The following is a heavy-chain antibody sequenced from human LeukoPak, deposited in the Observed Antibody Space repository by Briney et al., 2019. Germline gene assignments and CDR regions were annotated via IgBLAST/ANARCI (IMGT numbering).Heavy chain of an antibody. CDR2: IYYSGST. V-gene: IGHV4-59*01. CDR1: GGSLSSYY. Sequence: PSETLSLTCTVSGGSLSSYYWSWIRQPPGKGLEWIGYIYYSGSTNYNPSLKSRVTISVDTSKNQFSLKLSSVTAADTAVYYCARALLKGKIFDYWGQGTLVTVSS. CDR3: ARALLKGKIFDY. J-gene: IGHJ4*02.